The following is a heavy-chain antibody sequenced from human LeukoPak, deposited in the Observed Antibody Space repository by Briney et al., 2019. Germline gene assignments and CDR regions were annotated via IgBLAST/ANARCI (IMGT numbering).Heavy chain of an antibody. CDR1: GGSVSSHY. CDR2: SSYSGST. J-gene: IGHJ4*02. CDR3: ARVGGSYGSGTAYFDY. D-gene: IGHD3-10*01. V-gene: IGHV4-59*02. Sequence: PSETLSLTCTVSGGSVSSHYWTWIRQPPGKGLEWIGYSSYSGSTNYNPSLESRLTISVDMSKNQFSLKLNSVTAADTAVYYCARVGGSYGSGTAYFDYWVQGTLVTVSS.